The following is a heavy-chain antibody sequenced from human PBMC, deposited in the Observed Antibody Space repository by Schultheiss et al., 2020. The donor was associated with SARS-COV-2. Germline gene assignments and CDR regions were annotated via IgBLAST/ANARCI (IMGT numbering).Heavy chain of an antibody. J-gene: IGHJ4*02. CDR1: GFTFCSYG. V-gene: IGHV3-30*03. CDR3: ASEYSSGWYYFDY. CDR2: ISYDGSNK. Sequence: GGSLRLSCAASGFTFCSYGMHWVRQAPGNGLEWVAVISYDGSNKYYADSVKGRFTISRDNSKNTLYLQMNSLRAEDTAVYYCASEYSSGWYYFDYWGQGTLVTVSS. D-gene: IGHD6-19*01.